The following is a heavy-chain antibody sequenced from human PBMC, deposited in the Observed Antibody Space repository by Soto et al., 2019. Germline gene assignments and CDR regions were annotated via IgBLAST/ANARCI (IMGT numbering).Heavy chain of an antibody. CDR2: IKSKTDGGTT. Sequence: LRLSCAASGFTFSNAWMSWVRQAPGKGLEWVGRIKSKTDGGTTDYAAPVKGRFTISRDDSKNTLYLQMNSLKTEDTAVYYCTTVPPMVRGVMGYYYYMDVWGKGTTVTVSS. CDR3: TTVPPMVRGVMGYYYYMDV. V-gene: IGHV3-15*01. D-gene: IGHD3-10*01. J-gene: IGHJ6*03. CDR1: GFTFSNAW.